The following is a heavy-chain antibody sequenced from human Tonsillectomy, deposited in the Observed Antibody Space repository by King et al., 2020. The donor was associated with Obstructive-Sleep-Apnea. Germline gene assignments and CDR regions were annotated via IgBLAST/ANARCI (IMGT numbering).Heavy chain of an antibody. CDR1: GFTFSSYS. D-gene: IGHD5-18*01. CDR3: ARNGYSYGYSPRRPFDY. CDR2: ISSSSSYI. J-gene: IGHJ4*02. Sequence: VQLVESGGGLVKPGGSLRLSCAASGFTFSSYSMNWVRQAPGKGLEWVSSISSSSSYIYYADSVKGRLTISRDNAKNSLYLQMNSLRAEDTAVYYCARNGYSYGYSPRRPFDYWGQGTLVTVSS. V-gene: IGHV3-21*01.